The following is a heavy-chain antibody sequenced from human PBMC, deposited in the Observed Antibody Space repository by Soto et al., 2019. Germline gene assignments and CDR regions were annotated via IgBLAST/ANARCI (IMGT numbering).Heavy chain of an antibody. D-gene: IGHD2-15*01. V-gene: IGHV1-18*01. Sequence: QVQLVQSGAEVKKPGASVKVSCKASGYTFNNYGISWVRQAPGQGLEWMGWIGPYNGNTDHAQNFQGRVTMTTDTSTNTAYMELRSLRSDDTALYYCARCYYSVGSCYTCWHFDLWGRGTLVTVSS. CDR2: IGPYNGNT. CDR1: GYTFNNYG. CDR3: ARCYYSVGSCYTCWHFDL. J-gene: IGHJ2*01.